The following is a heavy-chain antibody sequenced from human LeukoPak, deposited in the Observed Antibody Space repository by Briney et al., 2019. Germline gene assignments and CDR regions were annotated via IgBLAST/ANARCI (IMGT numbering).Heavy chain of an antibody. Sequence: PGGSLRLSCAASGFTFSSYAMSWVRQAPGKGLEWVSGISGGDDTTYFADSVKGRFTISRDNSKNTLYLQMNRLRAEDTAVYYCAKDKQWLVLDYWGQGTLVTVSS. CDR2: ISGGDDTT. CDR1: GFTFSSYA. D-gene: IGHD6-19*01. CDR3: AKDKQWLVLDY. J-gene: IGHJ4*02. V-gene: IGHV3-23*01.